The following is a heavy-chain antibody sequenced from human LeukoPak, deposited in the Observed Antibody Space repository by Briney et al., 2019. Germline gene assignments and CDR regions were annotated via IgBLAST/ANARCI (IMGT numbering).Heavy chain of an antibody. CDR1: GGSISSSSYY. J-gene: IGHJ4*02. Sequence: PSETLSLTCTVSGGSISSSSYYWGWIRQPPGKGLEWIGSIYYSGSTYYNPSLKSRVTISVDTSKNQFSLKLSSVTAADTAVYYCATSSGWYGYYFDYWGQGTLVTVSS. CDR2: IYYSGST. V-gene: IGHV4-39*01. CDR3: ATSSGWYGYYFDY. D-gene: IGHD6-19*01.